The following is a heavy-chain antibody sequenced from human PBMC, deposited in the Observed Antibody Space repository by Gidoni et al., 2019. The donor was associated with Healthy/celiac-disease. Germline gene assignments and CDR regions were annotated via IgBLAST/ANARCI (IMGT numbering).Heavy chain of an antibody. Sequence: QVQLVESGGGVVQPGRSLRLSCAASGFTFSSYAMHWVRQAPGKGLEWVEVISYDGSNKYYADSVKGRFTISRDNSKNTLYLQMNSLRAEDTAVYYCARDSFSKTFYYYMDVWGKGTTVTVSS. J-gene: IGHJ6*03. CDR2: ISYDGSNK. D-gene: IGHD3-3*01. CDR1: GFTFSSYA. V-gene: IGHV3-30*01. CDR3: ARDSFSKTFYYYMDV.